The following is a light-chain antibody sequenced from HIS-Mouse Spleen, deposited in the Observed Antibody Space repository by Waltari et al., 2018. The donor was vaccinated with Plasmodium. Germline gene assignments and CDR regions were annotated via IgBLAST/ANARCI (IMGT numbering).Light chain of an antibody. J-gene: IGLJ3*02. CDR2: ENN. Sequence: QSVLTQPPSVSAAPGQKVTISCSGRSSNIGNNSVSWYQQLPGTAPKLLIYENNKRPSGIPDRFSGSKSGTSATLGITGLQTGDEADYYCGTWDSSLSAGVFGGGTKLTVL. V-gene: IGLV1-51*01. CDR1: SSNIGNNS. CDR3: GTWDSSLSAGV.